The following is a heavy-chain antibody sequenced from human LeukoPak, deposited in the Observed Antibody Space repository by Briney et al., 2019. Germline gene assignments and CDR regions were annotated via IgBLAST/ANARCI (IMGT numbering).Heavy chain of an antibody. D-gene: IGHD5-12*01. CDR2: IKQDGSEK. CDR1: GFTFSSYS. V-gene: IGHV3-7*01. J-gene: IGHJ3*02. Sequence: GGSLRLSCAASGFTFSSYSMNWVRQAPGKGLEWVANIKQDGSEKYYVDSVKGRFTISRDNAKNSLYLQMNSLRAEDTAVYYCARVLGYDDAFDIWGQGTMVTVSS. CDR3: ARVLGYDDAFDI.